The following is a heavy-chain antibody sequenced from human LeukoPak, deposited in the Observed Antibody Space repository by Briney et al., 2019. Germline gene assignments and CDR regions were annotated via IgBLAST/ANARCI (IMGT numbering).Heavy chain of an antibody. CDR2: MNPNSGNT. CDR1: GYTFTSYD. V-gene: IGHV1-8*01. CDR3: ARSSSSNYYYGMDV. Sequence: AASVKVSCKASGYTFTSYDINWVRQATGQGPEWMGWMNPNSGNTGYAQKFQGRVTMNRNTSISTAYMELSSLRSEDTAVYYCARSSSSNYYYGMDVWGQGATVTVSS. J-gene: IGHJ6*02. D-gene: IGHD6-6*01.